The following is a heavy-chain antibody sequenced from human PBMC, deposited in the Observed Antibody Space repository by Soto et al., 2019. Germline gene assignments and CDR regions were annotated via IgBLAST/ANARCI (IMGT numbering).Heavy chain of an antibody. Sequence: QVQLVQSGAEVKKPGASVKVSCKASGYSFTNYAMHWVRQAPGQRFEWMGWINAGNGNTKYSQKFQGRVTITRDTSASTGYMVLSSLRSEGTAVYYCAKGGGGYWGQGTLVTVSS. CDR3: AKGGGGY. V-gene: IGHV1-3*01. D-gene: IGHD3-16*01. CDR1: GYSFTNYA. J-gene: IGHJ4*02. CDR2: INAGNGNT.